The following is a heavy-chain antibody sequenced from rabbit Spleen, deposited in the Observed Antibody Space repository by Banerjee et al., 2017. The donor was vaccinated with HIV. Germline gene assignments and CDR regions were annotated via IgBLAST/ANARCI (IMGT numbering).Heavy chain of an antibody. J-gene: IGHJ4*01. Sequence: QEQLEESGGDLVKPGASLTLTCTASGVSFSISSYMCWVRQAPGKGLEWIACIDAGSSGFTYFATWAKGRFTCSKTSSTTVTLQLSSLTAADTATYFCARDLTGVIGWNFGWWGQGTLVTVS. D-gene: IGHD1-1*01. CDR2: IDAGSSGFT. CDR1: GVSFSISSY. CDR3: ARDLTGVIGWNFGW. V-gene: IGHV1S45*01.